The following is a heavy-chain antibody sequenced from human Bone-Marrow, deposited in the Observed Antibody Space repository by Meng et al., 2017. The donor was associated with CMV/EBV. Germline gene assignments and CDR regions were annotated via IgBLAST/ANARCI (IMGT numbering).Heavy chain of an antibody. V-gene: IGHV3-30-3*01. CDR1: GFTFSAYS. CDR2: ISFDGNSK. D-gene: IGHD4-11*01. Sequence: QVQLVESGGGVVQPGRSLRLSCSASGFTFSAYSMHWVRQTPSKGLEWVTFISFDGNSKYYTDSVNGRFTISRDNSMKTLYLQMNSLTAEDTAVYYCARDRGGAFYSPIYFDYWGQGTMVTVS. CDR3: ARDRGGAFYSPIYFDY. J-gene: IGHJ4*02.